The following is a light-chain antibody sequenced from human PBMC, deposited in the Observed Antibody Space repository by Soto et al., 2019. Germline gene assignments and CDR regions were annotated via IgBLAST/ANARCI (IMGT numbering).Light chain of an antibody. CDR3: QQRYSWLRV. CDR2: SGY. CDR1: PSVSSS. V-gene: IGKV3-11*01. Sequence: FVVTQSPDTLSLSPGERATLSCRASPSVSSSVAWYQHKPGQSPRLVIYSGYKRATGIPARFSGSGSGTDFTLTISGLEVDDFAIYYCQQRYSWLRVFRQGTKVEVK. J-gene: IGKJ1*01.